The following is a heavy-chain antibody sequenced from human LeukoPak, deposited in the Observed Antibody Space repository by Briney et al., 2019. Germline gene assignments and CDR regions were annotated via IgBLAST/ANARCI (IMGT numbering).Heavy chain of an antibody. V-gene: IGHV4-39*01. CDR3: ARVDGSCSGGSCPSGNWFDP. Sequence: PSETLSLTCSVSGDSLSTSSYYWGWIRQPPGKGLEWIGTIYYSGSTYYNPSLTSRVTISVDTSKNQFSLKLNSVTAADTAVYYCARVDGSCSGGSCPSGNWFDPWGQGTLVTVSS. J-gene: IGHJ5*02. D-gene: IGHD2-15*01. CDR1: GDSLSTSSYY. CDR2: IYYSGST.